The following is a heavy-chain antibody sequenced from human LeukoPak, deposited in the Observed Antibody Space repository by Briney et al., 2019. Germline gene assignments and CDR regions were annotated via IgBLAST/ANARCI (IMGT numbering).Heavy chain of an antibody. V-gene: IGHV4-59*01. D-gene: IGHD6-6*01. Sequence: SETLSLTCTVSGGSISSYHWSWIRQPPGKGLEWIGYIYSSGSTNYNPSLKSRVTISVDTSKNQFSLKLSSVTAADTAVYYCARQAGRPSNFDYWGQGTLVTVSS. CDR3: ARQAGRPSNFDY. J-gene: IGHJ4*02. CDR2: IYSSGST. CDR1: GGSISSYH.